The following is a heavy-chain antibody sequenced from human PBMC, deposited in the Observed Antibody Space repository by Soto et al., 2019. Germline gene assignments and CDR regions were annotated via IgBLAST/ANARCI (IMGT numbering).Heavy chain of an antibody. CDR3: ATESFDH. V-gene: IGHV3-23*01. CDR1: GFTFSSYV. CDR2: ISGSGGNT. Sequence: EVQLLESGGGLVQPGKSLRLSCAASGFTFSSYVMDWVRQAPGKGLEWVSIISGSGGNTNYADSVKGRFTISRDNSKNTVFLQMNSLRAEDTAVYYCATESFDHWGQGTLVTVSS. J-gene: IGHJ4*02.